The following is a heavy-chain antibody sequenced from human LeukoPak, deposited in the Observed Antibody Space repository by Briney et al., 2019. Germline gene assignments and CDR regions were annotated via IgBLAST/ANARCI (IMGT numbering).Heavy chain of an antibody. CDR1: GFTFSSYA. V-gene: IGHV3-23*01. Sequence: PGGSLRLSCAASGFTFSSYAMSWVRQAPGKGLEWVSAISGSGGSTYYADSVKGRFTISRDNSKNTLYLQMNSLRAEDTAVYYCASLPFGDYGLDYWGQGTLVTVSS. D-gene: IGHD4-17*01. J-gene: IGHJ4*02. CDR2: ISGSGGST. CDR3: ASLPFGDYGLDY.